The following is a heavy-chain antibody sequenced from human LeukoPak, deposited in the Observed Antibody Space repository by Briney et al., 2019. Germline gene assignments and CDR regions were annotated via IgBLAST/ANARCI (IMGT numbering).Heavy chain of an antibody. CDR3: AKTSAIENYYYYYGMDV. CDR2: ISYDGSNK. D-gene: IGHD6-6*01. V-gene: IGHV3-30*18. Sequence: RGCLRLSCAPSGVTSSSSGMHWVRPAPRKGLGWVAVISYDGSNKYYADSVKGRFTISRDNSKNTLYLQMNSLRAEDTAVYYCAKTSAIENYYYYYGMDVWGQGTTVTVSS. CDR1: GVTSSSSG. J-gene: IGHJ6*02.